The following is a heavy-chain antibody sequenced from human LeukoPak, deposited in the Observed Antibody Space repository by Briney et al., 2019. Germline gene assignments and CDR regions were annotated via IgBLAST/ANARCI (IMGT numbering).Heavy chain of an antibody. CDR1: GVPFSNYY. D-gene: IGHD6-19*01. CDR2: INHSGYT. Sequence: PSETLSLTCAVSGVPFSNYYWSWVRQSPTKGLEWFGEINHSGYTNYNPSLKSRVTISIDTSKNQFSLMLTSVTAADTAVYYCTRAVAGHPDWGQGTLVTVSS. J-gene: IGHJ4*02. V-gene: IGHV4-34*01. CDR3: TRAVAGHPD.